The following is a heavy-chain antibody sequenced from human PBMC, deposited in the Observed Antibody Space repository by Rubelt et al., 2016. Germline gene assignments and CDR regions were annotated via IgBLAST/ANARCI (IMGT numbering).Heavy chain of an antibody. V-gene: IGHV4-39*01. CDR2: IYYIWST. D-gene: IGHD4-17*01. CDR3: AAISTVTSELDY. Sequence: QLQLQESGPGLVKPSETLSLTCSVSGRSISSSSHYWGWIRPPPGKGLEWIGSIYYIWSTHYNPSLQSRVTISVDTSKNNVSRSLSFCTAADTAVYYCAAISTVTSELDYWGQGTLVTVSS. J-gene: IGHJ4*02. CDR1: GRSISSSSHY.